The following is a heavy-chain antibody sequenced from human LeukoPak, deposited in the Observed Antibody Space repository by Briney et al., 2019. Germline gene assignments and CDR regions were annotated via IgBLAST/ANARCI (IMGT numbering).Heavy chain of an antibody. V-gene: IGHV1-24*01. CDR1: GYTFTGYY. D-gene: IGHD3-22*01. CDR2: FDPEDGET. CDR3: ATDLRAYYDSSGYYSAY. J-gene: IGHJ4*02. Sequence: ASVKVSCKASGYTFTGYYMHWVRQAPGKGLEWMGGFDPEDGETIYAQKFQGRVTMTEDTSTDTAYMELSSLRSEDTAVYYCATDLRAYYDSSGYYSAYWGQGTLVTVSS.